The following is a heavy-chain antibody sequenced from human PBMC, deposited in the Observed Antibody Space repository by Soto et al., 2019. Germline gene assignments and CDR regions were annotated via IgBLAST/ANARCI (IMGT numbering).Heavy chain of an antibody. Sequence: SETLSLTCAVSGGSIISNSYYWGWIRQPPGQGLEWIASIFHSGSTYYNPSLKSRVTMSVDTSKNQFSLSLASVTAADTAVYYCARHFDYTSSCYLSLVDYWGQGTVVTVSS. J-gene: IGHJ4*02. V-gene: IGHV4-39*01. D-gene: IGHD6-13*01. CDR1: GGSIISNSYY. CDR2: IFHSGST. CDR3: ARHFDYTSSCYLSLVDY.